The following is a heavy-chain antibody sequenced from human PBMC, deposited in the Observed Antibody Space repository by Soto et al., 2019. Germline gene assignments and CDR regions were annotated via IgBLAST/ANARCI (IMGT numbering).Heavy chain of an antibody. D-gene: IGHD3-10*01. V-gene: IGHV4-31*03. Sequence: TLSLTCTVSGGSSSSGGYYCSWIRQHPGKGLEWIGYIYYSGSTYYNPSLKSRVTISVDKSKNQFSLKLSSVTAADTSVYYGARDPVRSLALDYWGQGTLVTVSS. J-gene: IGHJ4*02. CDR1: GGSSSSGGYY. CDR3: ARDPVRSLALDY. CDR2: IYYSGST.